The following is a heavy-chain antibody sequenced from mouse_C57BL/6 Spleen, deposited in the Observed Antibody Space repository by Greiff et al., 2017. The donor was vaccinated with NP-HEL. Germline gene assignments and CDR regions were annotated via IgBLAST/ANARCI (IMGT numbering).Heavy chain of an antibody. CDR2: IHPNSGST. D-gene: IGHD4-1*01. CDR1: GYTFTSYW. CDR3: ARSSSWDLFDY. V-gene: IGHV1-64*01. Sequence: QVQLQQPGAELVKPGASVKLSCKASGYTFTSYWMHWVKQRPGQGLEWIGMIHPNSGSTNYNEKFKSKATLTVDKSSSTAYMQLSSLTSEDSAVYYCARSSSWDLFDYWGQGTTLTVSS. J-gene: IGHJ2*01.